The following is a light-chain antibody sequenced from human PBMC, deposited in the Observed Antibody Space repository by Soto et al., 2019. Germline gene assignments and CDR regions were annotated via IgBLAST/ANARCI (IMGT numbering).Light chain of an antibody. J-gene: IGKJ4*01. V-gene: IGKV1-39*01. CDR1: QSINNY. Sequence: DIQMTQSPSSLSESVGDRVIITCRASQSINNYLNWYQQKLGKAPKLLIFAASSLQSGVPSRFSGSGSGTDFTLIISSLQPEDFETYYCQQSYSPPRTFGGGTKGEIK. CDR2: AAS. CDR3: QQSYSPPRT.